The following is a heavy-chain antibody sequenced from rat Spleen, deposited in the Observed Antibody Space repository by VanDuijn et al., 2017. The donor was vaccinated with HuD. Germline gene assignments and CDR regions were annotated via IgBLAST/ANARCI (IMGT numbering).Heavy chain of an antibody. Sequence: EVQLVESGGGLVQPGRSLKLSCVASGFTFNNYWMTWIRQAPGQGLEWVASITNTGGSTYDPDSVKGRFTISRDNAKSTLYLQMNSLRSEDTATYYCTRVWYYSSSGVMDAWGQGASVTVSS. J-gene: IGHJ4*01. V-gene: IGHV5-31*01. CDR3: TRVWYYSSSGVMDA. CDR1: GFTFNNYW. D-gene: IGHD1-2*01. CDR2: ITNTGGST.